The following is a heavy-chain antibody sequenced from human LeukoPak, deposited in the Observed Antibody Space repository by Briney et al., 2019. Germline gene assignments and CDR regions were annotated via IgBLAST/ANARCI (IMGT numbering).Heavy chain of an antibody. D-gene: IGHD2-15*01. CDR3: ARAGRYCSGGSCYRSPIDY. V-gene: IGHV4-34*01. Sequence: SETLSLTCAVYGGSFSGYYWSWIRQPPGKGLEWIGEINHSGSTNYNPSLKSRVTISVDTSKNQFSLKLSSVTAADKAVYYCARAGRYCSGGSCYRSPIDYWGQGTLVTVSS. CDR1: GGSFSGYY. J-gene: IGHJ4*02. CDR2: INHSGST.